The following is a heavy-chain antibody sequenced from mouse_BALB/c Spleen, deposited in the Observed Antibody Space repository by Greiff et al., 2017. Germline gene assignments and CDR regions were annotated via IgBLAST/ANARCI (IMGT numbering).Heavy chain of an antibody. CDR3: ARDHYDYGGFAY. CDR1: GFSLTSYG. V-gene: IGHV2-9*02. D-gene: IGHD2-4*01. CDR2: IWAGGST. J-gene: IGHJ3*01. Sequence: VKLVESGPGLVAPSQSLSITCTASGFSLTSYGVHWVRQPPGKGLEWLGVIWAGGSTNYYSALMSRLSISKDNSKSQVFLKMNSLQTDDTAMYYCARDHYDYGGFAYWGQGTLVTVSA.